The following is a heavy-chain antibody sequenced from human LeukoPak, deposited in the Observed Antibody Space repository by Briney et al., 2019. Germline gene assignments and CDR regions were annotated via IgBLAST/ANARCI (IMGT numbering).Heavy chain of an antibody. V-gene: IGHV4-39*07. J-gene: IGHJ6*02. CDR1: GGSISSNSFY. Sequence: SETLSLTCTVSGGSISSNSFYWGWIRQPPGKGLEWIGSIYYSGSTYYNPSLKSRVTISVDRSKNQFSLKLSSVTAADTAVYYCARGYYYDSSGYRRYYGMDVWGQGTTVTVSS. CDR3: ARGYYYDSSGYRRYYGMDV. CDR2: IYYSGST. D-gene: IGHD3-22*01.